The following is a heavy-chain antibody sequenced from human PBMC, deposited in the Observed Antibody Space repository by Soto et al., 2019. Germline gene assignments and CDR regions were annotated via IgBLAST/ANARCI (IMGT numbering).Heavy chain of an antibody. CDR3: AKFRSPNYYYYGMDV. CDR2: ISGSGGST. V-gene: IGHV3-23*01. Sequence: EVQLLESGGDLVQPGGSLRLSCAASGFTFSSYAMSWVRQAPGKGLEWVSGISGSGGSTYYADSVKGRFTISRDNSKNTLYLQMNSLRAEDTAVYYCAKFRSPNYYYYGMDVWGQGTTVTVSS. CDR1: GFTFSSYA. J-gene: IGHJ6*02.